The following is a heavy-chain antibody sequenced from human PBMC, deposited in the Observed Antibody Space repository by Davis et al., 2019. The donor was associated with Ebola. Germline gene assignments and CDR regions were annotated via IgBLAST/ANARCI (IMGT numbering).Heavy chain of an antibody. Sequence: GESLKISCAASGFILRSYAMHWVRQAPGQGLEWVARARDRGSSYAKEYAASVRGRFTISRDDSKNSVHLQMTNLKTEDTAMYYCAREGTSGVTIDFWAQGTLVTVSS. CDR3: AREGTSGVTIDF. V-gene: IGHV3-72*01. D-gene: IGHD2-21*02. CDR1: GFILRSYA. CDR2: ARDRGSSYAK. J-gene: IGHJ4*02.